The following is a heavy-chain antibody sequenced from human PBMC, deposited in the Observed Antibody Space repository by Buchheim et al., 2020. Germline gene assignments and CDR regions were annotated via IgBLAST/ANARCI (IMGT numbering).Heavy chain of an antibody. CDR3: ATSHIEDGSGYRAFDF. Sequence: EVQLVESGGGLVQPGGSLRLSCADSGFTFSSYWMSWVRQAPGKGLEWVANIKQDGSEKNYVDSVKGRFTISRDNAKNSLYLQMSNLRAEDTAVYYCATSHIEDGSGYRAFDFWGQGT. CDR1: GFTFSSYW. D-gene: IGHD3-22*01. J-gene: IGHJ3*01. CDR2: IKQDGSEK. V-gene: IGHV3-7*01.